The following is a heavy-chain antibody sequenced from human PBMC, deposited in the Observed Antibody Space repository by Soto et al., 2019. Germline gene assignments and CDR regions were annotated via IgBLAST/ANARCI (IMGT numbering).Heavy chain of an antibody. J-gene: IGHJ4*02. V-gene: IGHV3-53*01. CDR3: ARGIGTGYTDY. D-gene: IGHD3-9*01. CDR2: IYTGGNT. CDR1: GFSASSNY. Sequence: EVQLVESGGGLIQPGESLRLSCVASGFSASSNYMSWVRQAPGKGLEWVSIIYTGGNTYYADSVKGSFPISRDNSKNTVYLQMNNLKAEDTAVYYCARGIGTGYTDYWGQGTLVTVSS.